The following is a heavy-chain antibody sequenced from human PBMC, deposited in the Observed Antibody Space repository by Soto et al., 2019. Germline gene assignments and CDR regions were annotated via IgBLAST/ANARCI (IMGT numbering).Heavy chain of an antibody. Sequence: ETLSLTCTVSCGSISSSGHYWGWIRQTPGKGLEWIGNIFYSGGTHYNASFRSRVSISVDSSKNQLSLKVTSVTAADTAVYYCARGSYGSGVDLWGRGTLVTVSS. D-gene: IGHD3-10*01. V-gene: IGHV4-39*01. CDR2: IFYSGGT. J-gene: IGHJ5*02. CDR3: ARGSYGSGVDL. CDR1: CGSISSSGHY.